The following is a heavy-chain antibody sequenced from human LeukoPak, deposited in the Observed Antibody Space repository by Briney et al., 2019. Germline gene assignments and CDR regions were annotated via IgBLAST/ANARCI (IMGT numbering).Heavy chain of an antibody. CDR2: IIPIFGTA. CDR1: GVTFSSYA. Sequence: SVKVSCKASGVTFSSYAISWVRQAPGQGLGWMGGIIPIFGTANYAQKFQGRVTITTDESTSTAYMELSSLRSEDTAVDYCARGYYDSSGYGYWGQGTLVTVSS. J-gene: IGHJ4*02. CDR3: ARGYYDSSGYGY. V-gene: IGHV1-69*05. D-gene: IGHD3-22*01.